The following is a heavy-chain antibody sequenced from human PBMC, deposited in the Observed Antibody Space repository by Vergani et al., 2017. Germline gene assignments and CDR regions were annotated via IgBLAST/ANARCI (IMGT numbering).Heavy chain of an antibody. V-gene: IGHV1-3*01. CDR1: GYTFTSYA. J-gene: IGHJ6*02. D-gene: IGHD3-10*01. Sequence: QVQLVQSGAEVKKPGASVKVSCKASGYTFTSYAMHWVRQAPGQRLEWMGWISAYNGNTNYAQKLQGRVTMTTDTSTSTAYMELRSLRSDDTAVYYCAGVHGSPGDYYYYGMDVWGQGTTVTVSS. CDR2: ISAYNGNT. CDR3: AGVHGSPGDYYYYGMDV.